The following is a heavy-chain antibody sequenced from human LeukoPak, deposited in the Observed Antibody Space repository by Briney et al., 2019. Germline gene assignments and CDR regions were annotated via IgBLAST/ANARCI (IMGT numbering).Heavy chain of an antibody. CDR1: GFTFSSYG. V-gene: IGHV3-30*02. CDR3: AKVFSIAVAGTDAFDI. J-gene: IGHJ3*02. CDR2: IRYDGSNK. D-gene: IGHD6-19*01. Sequence: GGSLRLSCAASGFTFSSYGMHWVRQAPGKRLEWVAFIRYDGSNKYYADSVKGRFTISRDNSKNTLYLQMNSLRAEDTAVYYCAKVFSIAVAGTDAFDIWGQGTMVTVSS.